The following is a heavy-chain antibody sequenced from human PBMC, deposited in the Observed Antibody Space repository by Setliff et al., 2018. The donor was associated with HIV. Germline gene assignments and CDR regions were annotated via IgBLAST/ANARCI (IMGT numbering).Heavy chain of an antibody. Sequence: LSLTCAVYGGSLSGYYWSWVRQSPGRGLEWIGELNQSGNTNFNPSLKSRLIISVDTSKSQFSLKLTSVTAADTALYYCAREGGQGYSGSGSFYHRKFDLWGRGTLVTVSS. CDR2: LNQSGNT. V-gene: IGHV4-34*01. J-gene: IGHJ2*01. CDR3: AREGGQGYSGSGSFYHRKFDL. D-gene: IGHD3-10*01. CDR1: GGSLSGYY.